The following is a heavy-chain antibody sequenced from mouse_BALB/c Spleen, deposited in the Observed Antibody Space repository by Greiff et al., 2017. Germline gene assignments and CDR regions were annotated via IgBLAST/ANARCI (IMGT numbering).Heavy chain of an antibody. J-gene: IGHJ3*01. CDR1: GYTFTSYW. Sequence: VQLQQSGAELARPGASVKLSCKASGYTFTSYWMQWVKQRPGQGLEWIGAIYPGDGDTRYTQKFKGKATLTADKSSSTAYMQLSSLASEDSAVYYCARFGDYYDYDGRGAWFAYWGQGTLVTVSA. CDR3: ARFGDYYDYDGRGAWFAY. CDR2: IYPGDGDT. V-gene: IGHV1-87*01. D-gene: IGHD2-4*01.